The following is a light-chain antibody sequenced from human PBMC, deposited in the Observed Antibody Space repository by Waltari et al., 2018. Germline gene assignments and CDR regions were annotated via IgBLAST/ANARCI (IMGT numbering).Light chain of an antibody. CDR1: QCISSY. CDR3: QQRDSWWT. CDR2: DAS. Sequence: EIVLTQSPATLSLSPGERATLSCRASQCISSYLAWYQQKPGQAPRLLIYDASNRATGIPARFSGGGSGTDFTLTISSLEPEDFAVYYCQQRDSWWTFGQGTKVEIK. V-gene: IGKV3-11*01. J-gene: IGKJ1*01.